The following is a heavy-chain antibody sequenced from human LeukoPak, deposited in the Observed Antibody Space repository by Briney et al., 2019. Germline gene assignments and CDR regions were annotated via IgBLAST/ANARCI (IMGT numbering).Heavy chain of an antibody. CDR1: GYTFTSYG. CDR2: ISAYNGNT. J-gene: IGHJ5*02. V-gene: IGHV1-18*01. CDR3: AREGRDCSGGSCYSGNWFDP. D-gene: IGHD2-15*01. Sequence: GASVKVSCKASGYTFTSYGISWVRQAPGQGLEWMGWISAYNGNTNYAQKLQGRVTKTTDTSTSTAYMELRSLRSDDTAVYYCAREGRDCSGGSCYSGNWFDPWGQGTLVTVSS.